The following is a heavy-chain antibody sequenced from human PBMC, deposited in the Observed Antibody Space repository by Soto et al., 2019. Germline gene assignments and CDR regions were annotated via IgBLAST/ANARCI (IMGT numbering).Heavy chain of an antibody. V-gene: IGHV1-69*12. D-gene: IGHD6-19*01. Sequence: QVQLLQSGAEVKKPGSSVRVSCEASGGTCRTYAISWVRQAPGQGLEWMGEIIPIFGTVDYAQKFQGRVTITADESTTTVYMDLRSLRSEDTAVYYCAKGAVAGTPTSYYYYGMDVWGQGTTVTVSS. CDR3: AKGAVAGTPTSYYYYGMDV. CDR1: GGTCRTYA. CDR2: IIPIFGTV. J-gene: IGHJ6*02.